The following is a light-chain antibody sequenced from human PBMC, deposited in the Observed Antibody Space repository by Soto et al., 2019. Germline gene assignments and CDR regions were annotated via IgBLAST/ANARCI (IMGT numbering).Light chain of an antibody. J-gene: IGLJ1*01. CDR2: DVV. V-gene: IGLV2-11*01. Sequence: QSALTQPRSVSGSPGQSVTISCTGTSSDVGGYNYVSWYQQHPGKAPKLIIYDVVKRPSGVPDHFSGYKSGNTASLTISGLQAEDEADYYCCSYAGNYLYVFGTGHKLTVL. CDR1: SSDVGGYNY. CDR3: CSYAGNYLYV.